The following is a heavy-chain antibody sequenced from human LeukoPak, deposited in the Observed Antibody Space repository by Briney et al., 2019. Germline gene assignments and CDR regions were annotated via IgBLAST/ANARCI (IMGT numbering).Heavy chain of an antibody. J-gene: IGHJ2*01. CDR1: GFTFSSYA. CDR2: ISGSGGST. CDR3: AKDGVLTTVPWYFDL. D-gene: IGHD4/OR15-4a*01. Sequence: GGSLRLSCAASGFTFSSYAMSWVRQAPGKGLEWVSAISGSGGSTYYADSVKGRFTISRDNSKNTLYLQMNSLRAEDTAVYYCAKDGVLTTVPWYFDLWGRGTLVTVSS. V-gene: IGHV3-23*01.